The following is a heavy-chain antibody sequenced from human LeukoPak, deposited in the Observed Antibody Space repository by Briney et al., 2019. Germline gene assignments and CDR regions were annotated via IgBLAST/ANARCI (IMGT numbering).Heavy chain of an antibody. V-gene: IGHV1-46*04. J-gene: IGHJ4*02. D-gene: IGHD6-19*01. CDR3: ARNNVGSSGWTGLGF. Sequence: GASVKVSCRTLGDTFTSQYIQWVRQAPGQGLEWMRLIKPHDGGTFYAQSLQGRVTLTRDTSTSTVYIDLSSLRSEDTAIYFCARNNVGSSGWTGLGFWGQGTLVTVSS. CDR1: GDTFTSQY. CDR2: IKPHDGGT.